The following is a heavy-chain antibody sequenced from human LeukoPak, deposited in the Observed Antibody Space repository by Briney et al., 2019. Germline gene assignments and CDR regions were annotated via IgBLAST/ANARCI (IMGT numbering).Heavy chain of an antibody. Sequence: SQTLSLTCAVSGGSISSGGYSWNWIRQPPGKGLEWIGYIYHSGSTYYNPSLKSRVTISVDRSKNQFSLKLSSVTAADTAVYYCARSHDILTGYYKPHAFDIWGQGTMVTVSS. D-gene: IGHD3-9*01. CDR2: IYHSGST. V-gene: IGHV4-30-2*01. J-gene: IGHJ3*02. CDR1: GGSISSGGYS. CDR3: ARSHDILTGYYKPHAFDI.